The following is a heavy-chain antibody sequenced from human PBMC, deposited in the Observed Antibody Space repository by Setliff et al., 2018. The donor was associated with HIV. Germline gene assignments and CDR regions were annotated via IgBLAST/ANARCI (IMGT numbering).Heavy chain of an antibody. V-gene: IGHV4-39*02. CDR1: GGSISSSSFY. Sequence: SETLSLTCNVSGGSISSSSFYWAWLRQPPGKEPEWIASIYYNTRTYYNLSLRSRVTISVDTSKNLFSLKMTPVTAADTAVYYCAGNQNWNGYAFPYIDVWGKGTTVTVSS. D-gene: IGHD3-3*01. CDR2: IYYNTRT. CDR3: AGNQNWNGYAFPYIDV. J-gene: IGHJ6*03.